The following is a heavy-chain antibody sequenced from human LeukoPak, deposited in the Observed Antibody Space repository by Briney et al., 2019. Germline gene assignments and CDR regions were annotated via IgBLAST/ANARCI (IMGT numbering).Heavy chain of an antibody. D-gene: IGHD3-22*01. V-gene: IGHV4-59*08. CDR1: GGSISSYY. J-gene: IGHJ3*02. Sequence: PSETLSLTCTVSGGSISSYYWSWLRQPPGKGLEWIGYIYYSGSTNYNPSLKSRVTISVDTSKNQFSLKLSSVTAADTAVYYCARHGAMIVVNDAFDIWGQGTMVTVSS. CDR2: IYYSGST. CDR3: ARHGAMIVVNDAFDI.